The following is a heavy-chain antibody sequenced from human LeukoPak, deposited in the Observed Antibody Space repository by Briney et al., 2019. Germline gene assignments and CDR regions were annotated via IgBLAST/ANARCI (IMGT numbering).Heavy chain of an antibody. CDR1: GGSISGYY. CDR2: INHSGST. CDR3: ASAYRGITMVRGPPYYYYYYMDV. J-gene: IGHJ6*03. V-gene: IGHV4-34*01. D-gene: IGHD3-10*01. Sequence: PSETLSLTCTVSGGSISGYYWSWIRQPPGKGLEWLWEINHSGSTNYNPSLKTRVTISVDTSKNQFTLKLSSVTAADTAVYYCASAYRGITMVRGPPYYYYYYMDVWGKGTTVTVSS.